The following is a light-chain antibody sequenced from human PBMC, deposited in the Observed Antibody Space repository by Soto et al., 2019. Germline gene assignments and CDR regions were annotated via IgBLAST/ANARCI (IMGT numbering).Light chain of an antibody. V-gene: IGLV2-11*01. J-gene: IGLJ3*02. Sequence: QSALTQPRSVSGSPGQSVTISCTGTSRDVGGYNYVSWYQQYPGEAPKLMIYDVTNRPSGVPDRFSGSKSGNRASLTITGLQAEDGADYYCGSNPGSNPWVFGGGTRLT. CDR2: DVT. CDR1: SRDVGGYNY. CDR3: GSNPGSNPWV.